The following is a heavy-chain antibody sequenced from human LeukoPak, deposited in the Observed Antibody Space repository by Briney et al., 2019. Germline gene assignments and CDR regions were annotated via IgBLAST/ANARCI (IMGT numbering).Heavy chain of an antibody. J-gene: IGHJ5*02. Sequence: ASVKVSCKASGYTFTSYGISWVRQAPGQGLEWMGWISAYNGNTNYAQKLQGRVTMTTDESRSTAYMELSSLRSDDTAVYYCARLGVGYDIQHWFDPWGQGTLVTVSS. D-gene: IGHD3-9*01. CDR3: ARLGVGYDIQHWFDP. V-gene: IGHV1-18*01. CDR1: GYTFTSYG. CDR2: ISAYNGNT.